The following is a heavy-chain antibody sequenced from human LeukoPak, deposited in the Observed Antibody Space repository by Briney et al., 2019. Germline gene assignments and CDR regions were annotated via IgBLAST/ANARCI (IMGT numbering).Heavy chain of an antibody. Sequence: GESLKISCKGSGYSFTSYWIGWVRQMPGKGLEWMGITYPGDSDTRYSPSFQGQVTISADKSISTAYLQWSSLKASDTAMYYCARLSKYYYDSSGYYPSYWGQGTLVTVSS. D-gene: IGHD3-22*01. CDR2: TYPGDSDT. J-gene: IGHJ4*02. V-gene: IGHV5-51*01. CDR3: ARLSKYYYDSSGYYPSY. CDR1: GYSFTSYW.